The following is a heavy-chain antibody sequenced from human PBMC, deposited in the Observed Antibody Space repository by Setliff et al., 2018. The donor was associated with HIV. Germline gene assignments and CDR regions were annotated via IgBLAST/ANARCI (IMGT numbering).Heavy chain of an antibody. CDR3: ARSLTKQLVLGTSREYYFDS. CDR2: IYHSGGT. J-gene: IGHJ4*02. CDR1: GGSVSSGNYY. D-gene: IGHD6-13*01. Sequence: PSETLSLTCTVSGGSVSSGNYYWSWIRQPPGKGLEWIGYIYHSGGTKYNPSLKSRVSISVDTSKNQFSLKLISVTAADTAVYYCARSLTKQLVLGTSREYYFDSWGLGALVTVSS. V-gene: IGHV4-61*01.